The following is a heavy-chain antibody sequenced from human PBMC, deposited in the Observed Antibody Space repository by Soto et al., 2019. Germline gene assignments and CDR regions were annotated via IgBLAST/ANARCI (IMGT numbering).Heavy chain of an antibody. CDR2: IIPIFGTP. D-gene: IGHD3-10*01. V-gene: IGHV1-69*01. J-gene: IGHJ4*02. Sequence: QVQLVQSGAEVKKPGSSVKVSCKASGGIFSTMAIVGCRQALGQGLGGMGGIIPIFGTPNYAQRFQGRVTITADESTTTSYMELSRLKSEDTAVYYCARDRDDYGSGNYYNRIDFWGQGTLVTVSS. CDR1: GGIFSTMA. CDR3: ARDRDDYGSGNYYNRIDF.